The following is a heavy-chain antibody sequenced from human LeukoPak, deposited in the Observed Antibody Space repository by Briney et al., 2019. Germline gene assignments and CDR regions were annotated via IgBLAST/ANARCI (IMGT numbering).Heavy chain of an antibody. D-gene: IGHD6-19*01. CDR3: AYSGWYGAYYFDC. Sequence: SGTLSLTCTVSGDSLRKSTFYWVWIRQPPGKGLEWIGSIYYSGGAYYNPSLQSRVTISVDTSKNEFSLKVSSVTAADTAVYYCAYSGWYGAYYFDCWGQGTLVSASS. CDR2: IYYSGGA. J-gene: IGHJ4*02. CDR1: GDSLRKSTFY. V-gene: IGHV4-39*01.